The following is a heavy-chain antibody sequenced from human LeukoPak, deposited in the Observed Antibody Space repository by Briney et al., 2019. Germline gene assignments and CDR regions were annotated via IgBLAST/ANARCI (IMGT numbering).Heavy chain of an antibody. CDR1: GCSISSCSYY. Sequence: SESLSLSCTVSGCSISSCSYYWGRIRPPPGKGLVWIRSIYDSGSTYYNPSLKRRVTISVDTTKTQFSLMISFMAAAAAALYCCARDRGSVLRYVDWSHYFDYWGQGTLVTVSS. CDR2: IYDSGST. V-gene: IGHV4-39*07. D-gene: IGHD3-9*01. J-gene: IGHJ4*02. CDR3: ARDRGSVLRYVDWSHYFDY.